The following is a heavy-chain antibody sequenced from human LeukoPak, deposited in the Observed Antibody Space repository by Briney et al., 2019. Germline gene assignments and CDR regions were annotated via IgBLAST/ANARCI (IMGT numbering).Heavy chain of an antibody. CDR1: GGSFSGYY. CDR2: INHSGST. D-gene: IGHD3-10*01. V-gene: IGHV4-34*01. J-gene: IGHJ6*03. CDR3: ARVGVKYGSGRYQGYYMDV. Sequence: PSETLSLTCAVYGGSFSGYYWSWLRQPPGKGLEWIGEINHSGSTNYNPSLKSRVTISVDTSKDQFSLKLSSVTAADTAVYYCARVGVKYGSGRYQGYYMDVWGKGTTVTVSS.